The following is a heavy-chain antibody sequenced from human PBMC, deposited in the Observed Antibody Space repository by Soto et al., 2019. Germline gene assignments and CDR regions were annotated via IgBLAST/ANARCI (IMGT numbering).Heavy chain of an antibody. D-gene: IGHD3-10*01. Sequence: ASVKVSCKASGYTFSNFGISWVRQAPGEGLEWMGWISPNSEKTKNAQRLQGRVTMTTDTSTSTAYMELRSLRSDDTAVYYCARHIALGEFDYWGQGTLVTVSS. J-gene: IGHJ4*02. CDR2: ISPNSEKT. CDR3: ARHIALGEFDY. V-gene: IGHV1-18*01. CDR1: GYTFSNFG.